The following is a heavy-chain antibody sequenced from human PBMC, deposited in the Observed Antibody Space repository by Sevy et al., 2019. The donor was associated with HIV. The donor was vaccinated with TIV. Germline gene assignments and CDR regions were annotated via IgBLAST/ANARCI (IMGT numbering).Heavy chain of an antibody. CDR3: ARSTQVAGRNNWFDP. V-gene: IGHV1-18*01. CDR1: GYTFTSYG. J-gene: IGHJ5*02. CDR2: ISTYNSIR. D-gene: IGHD6-19*01. Sequence: ASVKVSCKASGYTFTSYGISWVRQAPGQGLEWMGWISTYNSIRNSAQKFQDRVTMTTDTSTSTAYMELRSLRSDDTAGYYCARSTQVAGRNNWFDPGGQGTLVTVSS.